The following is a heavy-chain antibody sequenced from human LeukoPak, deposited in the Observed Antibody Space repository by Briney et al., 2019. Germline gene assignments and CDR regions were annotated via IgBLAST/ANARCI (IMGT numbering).Heavy chain of an antibody. CDR1: GYSISTGYY. CDR2: IYRSGTT. J-gene: IGHJ5*02. CDR3: ARRDRWFDP. V-gene: IGHV4-38-2*01. Sequence: SETLSLTCGVSGYSISTGYYWGWIRQSPGKGLEWIGNIYRSGTTYYNPSLKSRVTIAVDTSKNQFSLRLTSVTAADTAVYYCARRDRWFDPWGQGTLVTVSS.